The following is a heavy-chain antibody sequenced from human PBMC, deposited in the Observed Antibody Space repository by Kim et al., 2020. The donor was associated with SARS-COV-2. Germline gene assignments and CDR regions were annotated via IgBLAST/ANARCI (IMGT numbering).Heavy chain of an antibody. CDR3: AREIDPWADRKYSNYRMDA. V-gene: IGHV1-69*13. Sequence: SVKVSCKASGGTFSSYAISWVRQAPGQGLEWMGGIIPIFGTANYAQKFQGRVTITADESTSTAYMELSSLRSEDTAVYYCAREIDPWADRKYSNYRMDAWGQGTTVTVSS. D-gene: IGHD4-4*01. CDR1: GGTFSSYA. CDR2: IIPIFGTA. J-gene: IGHJ6*02.